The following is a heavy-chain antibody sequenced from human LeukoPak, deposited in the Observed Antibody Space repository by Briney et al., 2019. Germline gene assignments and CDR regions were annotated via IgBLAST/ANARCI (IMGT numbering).Heavy chain of an antibody. J-gene: IGHJ4*02. CDR2: ISSGSSTI. Sequence: GGSLRLSCTASGFTFSSYSMNWVRQAPGKGLEWVSYISSGSSTIFYADSVKGRFTISRDNAENSLYLQMNSLRDEDTAVYYGARVGDVYTSRASFDYWGQGTLVTVSS. V-gene: IGHV3-48*02. CDR3: ARVGDVYTSRASFDY. D-gene: IGHD3-16*01. CDR1: GFTFSSYS.